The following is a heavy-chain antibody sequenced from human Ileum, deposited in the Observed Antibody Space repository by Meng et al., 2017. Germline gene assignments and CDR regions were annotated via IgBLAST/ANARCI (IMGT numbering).Heavy chain of an antibody. Sequence: QFQLQESGPGLVKPSQTLSLTCSVSGGSFSSDNYYWTWIRQTPGKGLEWIGLTYYNGSPFYNPSLRSRVTISVDTSKDQFSLKLTSVTAADTAVYYCARERRHYYGSGSSDYWGQGILVTVSS. CDR2: TYYNGSP. V-gene: IGHV4-30-4*01. J-gene: IGHJ4*02. D-gene: IGHD3-10*01. CDR3: ARERRHYYGSGSSDY. CDR1: GGSFSSDNYY.